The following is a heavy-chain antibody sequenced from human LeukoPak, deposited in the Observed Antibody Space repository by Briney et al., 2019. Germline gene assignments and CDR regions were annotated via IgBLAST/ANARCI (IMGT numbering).Heavy chain of an antibody. J-gene: IGHJ4*02. CDR1: GGSTGSDY. CDR3: ARGILYYYDSRDDYYFDY. Sequence: SETLSLTCSVSGGSTGSDYWSWIRQPPGKGLEWIGSIYHSGTTYSNPSLKSRVTISVDTSKNQFSLKLSSVTAADTAVYYCARGILYYYDSRDDYYFDYWGQGTLVTVSS. CDR2: IYHSGTT. D-gene: IGHD3-22*01. V-gene: IGHV4-38-2*02.